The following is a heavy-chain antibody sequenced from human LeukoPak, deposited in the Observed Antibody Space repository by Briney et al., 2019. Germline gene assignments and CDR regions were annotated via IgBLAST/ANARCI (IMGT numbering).Heavy chain of an antibody. J-gene: IGHJ4*02. Sequence: SETLSLTCTVSGGSISNYYWNWIRQPPGKGLEWIGYIYYSGTTNYNPSLKSRVSMSVDTSKNQFSLKLSSVTAADTAVYYCARVQVGELPYFDYWGQGTLVTVSS. CDR3: ARVQVGELPYFDY. V-gene: IGHV4-59*01. CDR2: IYYSGTT. D-gene: IGHD3-10*01. CDR1: GGSISNYY.